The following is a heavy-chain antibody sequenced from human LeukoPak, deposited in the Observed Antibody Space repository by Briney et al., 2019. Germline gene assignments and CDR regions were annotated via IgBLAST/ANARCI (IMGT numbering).Heavy chain of an antibody. V-gene: IGHV4-59*01. CDR2: IYYSGIT. Sequence: SETLSLTCTVSGGSISSYYWSWIRQPPGKGLEWVGYIYYSGITKYNPSLKSRVSISVDTSKNQFSLKLSSVTAADTAVYYCARGVYIAAAQYAYWGQGTLVTVSS. CDR3: ARGVYIAAAQYAY. J-gene: IGHJ4*02. D-gene: IGHD6-13*01. CDR1: GGSISSYY.